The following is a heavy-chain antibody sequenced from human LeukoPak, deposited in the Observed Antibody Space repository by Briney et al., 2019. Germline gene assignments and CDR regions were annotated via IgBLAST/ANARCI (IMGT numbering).Heavy chain of an antibody. V-gene: IGHV3-21*01. Sequence: PGGSLRLSCAASGFTLSTFDMSWVRQAPGKGLEWVSSISTSSRYIYYRDSVKGRFTISRDDAKNSLYLQMNSLRVEDTAVYYCARDLVDIVAAFDSWGQGTLVTVSS. CDR3: ARDLVDIVAAFDS. CDR2: ISTSSRYI. D-gene: IGHD5-12*01. CDR1: GFTLSTFD. J-gene: IGHJ4*02.